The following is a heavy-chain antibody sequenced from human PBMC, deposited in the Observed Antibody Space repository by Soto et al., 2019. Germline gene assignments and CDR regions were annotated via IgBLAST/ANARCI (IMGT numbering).Heavy chain of an antibody. CDR3: AKGGRQWLVTSDFNY. J-gene: IGHJ4*02. CDR1: GFTFSDYA. Sequence: VQLVVSGGGVVQPGRSLRISCAASGFTFSDYAMHWVSQAPGKGLEWVAVVSHDGRNTHYADSVKGRFTIFRDSSKNTVALEMTSLRAEDTAVYYCAKGGRQWLVTSDFNYWGQGALVTVSS. CDR2: VSHDGRNT. D-gene: IGHD6-19*01. V-gene: IGHV3-30*18.